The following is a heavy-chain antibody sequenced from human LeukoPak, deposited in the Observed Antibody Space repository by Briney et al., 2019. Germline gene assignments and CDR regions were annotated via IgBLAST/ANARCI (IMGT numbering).Heavy chain of an antibody. CDR2: IYSGGNT. V-gene: IGHV3-66*01. Sequence: GGSLRLSCAVSGFTVSSNYMSWVRQAQGKGLEWVSLIYSGGNTYYADSVKGRFTIFRDNSKNTLYVQMNSLSPEDTAVYYCARGTQQLSPVFDHWGQGTLVTVSS. D-gene: IGHD6-13*01. CDR1: GFTVSSNY. J-gene: IGHJ4*02. CDR3: ARGTQQLSPVFDH.